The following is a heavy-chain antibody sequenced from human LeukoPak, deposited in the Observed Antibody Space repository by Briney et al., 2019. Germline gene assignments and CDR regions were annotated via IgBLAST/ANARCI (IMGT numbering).Heavy chain of an antibody. CDR3: AREGYYDSSGYPRFDY. D-gene: IGHD3-22*01. J-gene: IGHJ4*02. CDR1: GGSISSSSYY. Sequence: SETLSLTCTVSGGSISSSSYYWGWIRQPPGKGLEWIGSIYYSGSTYYNPSLKSRVTISVDTSKNQFSPKLSSVTAADTAVYYCAREGYYDSSGYPRFDYWGQGTLVTVSS. V-gene: IGHV4-39*07. CDR2: IYYSGST.